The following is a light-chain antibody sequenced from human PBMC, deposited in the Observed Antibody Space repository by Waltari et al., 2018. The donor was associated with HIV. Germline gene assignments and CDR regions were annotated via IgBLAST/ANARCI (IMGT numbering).Light chain of an antibody. CDR3: QSFDTDNHVI. V-gene: IGLV6-57*01. J-gene: IGLJ2*01. CDR1: SGSIASNY. Sequence: NFMLTQPHSVSESPGSTVTLSCTRNSGSIASNYVQRFQQLPDSSPFTLIFEDDRRPSGVPVRFSCSIDRSSNSASLTISALKTEDEADYYCQSFDTDNHVIFGGGTKLTVL. CDR2: EDD.